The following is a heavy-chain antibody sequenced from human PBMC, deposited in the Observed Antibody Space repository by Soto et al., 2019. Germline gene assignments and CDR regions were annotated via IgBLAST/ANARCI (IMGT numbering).Heavy chain of an antibody. CDR2: INHSGST. V-gene: IGHV4-34*01. D-gene: IGHD1-26*01. CDR1: GGSFSGYY. J-gene: IGHJ4*02. Sequence: QVQLQQWGAGLLKPSETLSLTCAVYGGSFSGYYWSWIRQPPGKGLEWIGEINHSGSTNYNPSLKSRVTISVDTSKNQFSLKLSSVTAADTAVYYCARRSIVGATLDYWGQGTLVTVSS. CDR3: ARRSIVGATLDY.